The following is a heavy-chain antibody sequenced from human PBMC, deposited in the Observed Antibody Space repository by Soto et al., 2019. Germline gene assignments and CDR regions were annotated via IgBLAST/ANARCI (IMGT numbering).Heavy chain of an antibody. J-gene: IGHJ4*02. Sequence: EVQLLESGGGLVQPGGSLRLSCAASGFTFSNCVMNWVRQSPGKGLEWVSVISGGGGSTTYYADFVEGRFTISRDNSKNTLYLQMNSLRAEDTAVYYCAKKLPGYHPLDYWGQGTLVTVSS. CDR3: AKKLPGYHPLDY. CDR1: GFTFSNCV. D-gene: IGHD3-9*01. V-gene: IGHV3-23*01. CDR2: ISGGGGSTT.